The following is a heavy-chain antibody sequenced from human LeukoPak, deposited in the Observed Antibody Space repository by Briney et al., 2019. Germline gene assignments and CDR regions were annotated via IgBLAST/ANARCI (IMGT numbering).Heavy chain of an antibody. D-gene: IGHD3-10*01. Sequence: GGSLRLSCAASGFTFSNFWMSWVRQAPGKGLEWVANIKEDGSEVYYVGSVRGRFTISRDNAKNSLFLQMNSLRAEDTAVYYCAREYYYGSGPFDYWGQGTLVTVSS. V-gene: IGHV3-7*03. CDR1: GFTFSNFW. CDR3: AREYYYGSGPFDY. J-gene: IGHJ4*02. CDR2: IKEDGSEV.